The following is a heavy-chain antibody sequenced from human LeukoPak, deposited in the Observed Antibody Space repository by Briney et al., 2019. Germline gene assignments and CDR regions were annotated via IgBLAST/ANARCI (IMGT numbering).Heavy chain of an antibody. D-gene: IGHD3-10*01. CDR1: TFTFSRYA. Sequence: PGGSLRLSCAASTFTFSRYAMAWVRQAPGKGLEWVSAISPTGASTYYADSVKGRFTISRDNSKNTLSLQMNSLRAEDTAVYYCAKGALYGSGSYSDYWGQGTLVTVSS. V-gene: IGHV3-23*01. CDR3: AKGALYGSGSYSDY. CDR2: ISPTGAST. J-gene: IGHJ4*02.